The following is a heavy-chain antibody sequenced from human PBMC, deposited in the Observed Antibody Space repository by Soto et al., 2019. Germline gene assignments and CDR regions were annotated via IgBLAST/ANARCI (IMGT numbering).Heavy chain of an antibody. CDR1: GGTFSSYS. V-gene: IGHV1-69*01. CDR3: ARDGGRHSGGIDY. Sequence: QVQLVQSGAEVKKPGSSVKVSCKASGGTFSSYSINWVRQAPGQGREWMGEIIPTFGTANYAQKFQGRVTITADESTSTAYMELSSLRSEDTAVYYCARDGGRHSGGIDYWGQGTLVTVSS. D-gene: IGHD1-26*01. CDR2: IIPTFGTA. J-gene: IGHJ4*02.